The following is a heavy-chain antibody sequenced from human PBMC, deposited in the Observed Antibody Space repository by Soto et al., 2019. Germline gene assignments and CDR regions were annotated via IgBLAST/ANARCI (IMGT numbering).Heavy chain of an antibody. J-gene: IGHJ4*02. Sequence: GGSLRLSCAASGFTLNNYWMHWVRQAPEKGRVWGSRISPDSNSRSYVDSVKGRFTISRDNAKNTVYLQMNSVRVEDTAVYYCVREQNWIRDSWGQGILVTVSS. CDR3: VREQNWIRDS. V-gene: IGHV3-74*01. CDR2: ISPDSNSR. CDR1: GFTLNNYW. D-gene: IGHD1-1*01.